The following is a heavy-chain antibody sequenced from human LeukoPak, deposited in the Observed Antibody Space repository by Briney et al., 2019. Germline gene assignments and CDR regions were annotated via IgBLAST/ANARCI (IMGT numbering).Heavy chain of an antibody. V-gene: IGHV3-74*01. J-gene: IGHJ3*02. Sequence: GGSLRLSCAASGFTVSNYWMFWVRQAPGKELVCVSQTHTDVSSTTYADSVKGRFTISRDNAKNTLYLQMNSLRAEDTAVYYCARGGVAGAFDIRGQVTMVTVSS. D-gene: IGHD2-21*01. CDR1: GFTVSNYW. CDR3: ARGGVAGAFDI. CDR2: THTDVSST.